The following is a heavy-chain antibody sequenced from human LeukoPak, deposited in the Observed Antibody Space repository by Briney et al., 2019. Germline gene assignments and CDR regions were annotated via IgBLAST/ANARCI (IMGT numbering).Heavy chain of an antibody. V-gene: IGHV4-61*09. CDR2: IYTSGST. J-gene: IGHJ5*02. D-gene: IGHD6-19*01. Sequence: PSQTLSLTCTVSGGSISTDNYYWSWIRQPAGKGLEWIGHIYTSGSTIYNPSLKSRVTISVDTSKNQFSLKLSSVTAADTAVYYCARDRVVAGTYWFDPWGQGTLVTVSS. CDR3: ARDRVVAGTYWFDP. CDR1: GGSISTDNYY.